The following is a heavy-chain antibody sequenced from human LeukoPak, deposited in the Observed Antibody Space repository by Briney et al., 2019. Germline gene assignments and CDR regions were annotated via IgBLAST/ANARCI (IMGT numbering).Heavy chain of an antibody. J-gene: IGHJ6*02. CDR3: ARGSSIAAAGVYYYYGMDV. CDR2: IYHSGST. V-gene: IGHV4-4*02. D-gene: IGHD6-13*01. CDR1: GGSISSSNW. Sequence: PSETLSLTCAVSGGSISSSNWWSWVRQPPGKGLEWIGGIYHSGSTNYNPSLKSRVTMSVDKSKNQFSLKLSSVTAADTAVFYCARGSSIAAAGVYYYYGMDVWGQGATVTVSS.